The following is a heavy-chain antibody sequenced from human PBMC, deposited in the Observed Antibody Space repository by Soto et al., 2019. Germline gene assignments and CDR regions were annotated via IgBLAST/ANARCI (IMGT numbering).Heavy chain of an antibody. J-gene: IGHJ6*02. CDR1: GGSISSGDYY. CDR3: ARLTYYYGSGSYYRRGYYGMDV. D-gene: IGHD3-10*01. CDR2: IYYSGST. Sequence: SETLSLTCTVSGGSISSGDYYWSWIRQPPGKGLEWIGYIYYSGSTYYNPSLKSRVTISVDTSKNQFSLKLSSVTAADTAVYYCARLTYYYGSGSYYRRGYYGMDVWGQGTTVTVSS. V-gene: IGHV4-30-4*01.